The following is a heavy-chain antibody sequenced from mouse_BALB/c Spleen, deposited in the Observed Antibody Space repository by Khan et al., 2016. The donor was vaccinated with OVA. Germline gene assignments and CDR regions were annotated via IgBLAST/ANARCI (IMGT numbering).Heavy chain of an antibody. J-gene: IGHJ1*01. Sequence: EVQLQESGPGLVKPSQSRSLTCTVTGYSITSDYAWNWIRQFPGNKLEWTGYINYSGTTSYNPSLKSRFSITRDTPKNQFFLQLNSVKTEDTATCACARRSVWGAGTTVTVSS. V-gene: IGHV3-2*02. CDR3: ARRSV. CDR2: INYSGTT. CDR1: GYSITSDYA.